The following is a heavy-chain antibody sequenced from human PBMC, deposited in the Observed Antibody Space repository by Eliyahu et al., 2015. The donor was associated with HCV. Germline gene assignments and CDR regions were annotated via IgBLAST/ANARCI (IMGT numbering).Heavy chain of an antibody. V-gene: IGHV3-23*01. CDR3: AKRRYYDFYGMDV. CDR2: ISGSGDTT. J-gene: IGHJ6*02. CDR1: GFXFSSYA. D-gene: IGHD3-3*01. Sequence: EVQLLESGGGLVQPGGSLKLSCVXSGFXFSSYAMSWVSQAPGKGLEWVSSISGSGDTTHYADSVKGRFTISRDNSKNTLYLQMNSLRAEDTAVYYCAKRRYYDFYGMDVWGQGTTVTVSS.